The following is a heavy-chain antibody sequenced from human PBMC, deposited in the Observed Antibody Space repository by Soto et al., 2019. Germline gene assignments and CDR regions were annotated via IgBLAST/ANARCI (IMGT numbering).Heavy chain of an antibody. CDR1: GYTFTTYA. CDR2: INAGNGDT. V-gene: IGHV1-3*01. Sequence: ASVKVSCKASGYTFTTYAMHWVRQAPGQRLEWMGWINAGNGDTKYSQKFQGRVTITRDTSATTAYMELSSLRSEDTAVYYCARDIGYPLYGMDVWGQGTTVTVSS. D-gene: IGHD6-25*01. CDR3: ARDIGYPLYGMDV. J-gene: IGHJ6*02.